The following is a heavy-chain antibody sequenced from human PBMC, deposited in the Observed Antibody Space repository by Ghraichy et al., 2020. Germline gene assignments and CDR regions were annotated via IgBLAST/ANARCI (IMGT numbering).Heavy chain of an antibody. J-gene: IGHJ5*02. CDR1: GFTFSSYA. D-gene: IGHD3-16*02. CDR3: AKGPEANDYIWGSYRDNWFDP. Sequence: GGSLRLSCAASGFTFSSYAMSWVRQAPGKGLEWVSAISGSGGSTYYADSVKGRFTISRDNSKNTLYLQMNSLRAEDTAVYYCAKGPEANDYIWGSYRDNWFDPWGQGTLVTVSS. CDR2: ISGSGGST. V-gene: IGHV3-23*01.